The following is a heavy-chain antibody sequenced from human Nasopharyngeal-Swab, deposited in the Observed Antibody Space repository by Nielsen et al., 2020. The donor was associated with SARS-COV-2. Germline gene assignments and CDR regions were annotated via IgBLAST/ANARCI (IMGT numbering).Heavy chain of an antibody. V-gene: IGHV1-18*01. CDR1: GCTFTSYG. J-gene: IGHJ6*03. D-gene: IGHD3-3*01. CDR3: ARDPYYDFWSGYYRYYYYYMDV. Sequence: ASVKVSCKASGCTFTSYGISWVRQAPGQGLEWMGWISAYNGNTNYAQKLQGRVTMTTDTSTSTAYMELRSLRSDDTAVYYCARDPYYDFWSGYYRYYYYYMDVWGKGTTVTVSS. CDR2: ISAYNGNT.